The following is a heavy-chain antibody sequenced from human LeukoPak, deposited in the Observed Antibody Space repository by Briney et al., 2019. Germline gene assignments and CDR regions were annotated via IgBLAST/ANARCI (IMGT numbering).Heavy chain of an antibody. CDR1: GFTFSSYS. J-gene: IGHJ4*02. D-gene: IGHD3-16*01. V-gene: IGHV3-23*01. CDR2: ISGSGGST. CDR3: ANIKLGEFDY. Sequence: HPGGSLRLSCAASGFTFSSYSMNWVRQAPGKGLEWVSGISGSGGSTYYAGSVKGRFTISRDNSKNTLYLQMNSLRAEDTAVYYCANIKLGEFDYWGQGTLVTVSS.